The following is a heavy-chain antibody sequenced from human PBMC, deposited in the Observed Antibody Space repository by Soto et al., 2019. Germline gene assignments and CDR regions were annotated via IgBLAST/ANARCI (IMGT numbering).Heavy chain of an antibody. CDR1: GFTVSSNY. J-gene: IGHJ4*02. CDR2: IYSGGST. D-gene: IGHD3-22*01. Sequence: EVQLVESGGGLIQPGGSLRLSCAASGFTVSSNYMSWVRQAPGKGLEWVSVIYSGGSTYYADSVKGRFTISRDNSKNTLYLQMNSRRAEDTAVYYCARNYYDSGGGFDYWGQGTLVTVSS. V-gene: IGHV3-53*01. CDR3: ARNYYDSGGGFDY.